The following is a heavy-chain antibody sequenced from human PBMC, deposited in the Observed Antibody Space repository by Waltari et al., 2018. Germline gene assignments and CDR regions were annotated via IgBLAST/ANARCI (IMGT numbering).Heavy chain of an antibody. CDR2: IYYNGNT. D-gene: IGHD3-9*01. J-gene: IGHJ4*02. V-gene: IGHV4-39*01. CDR1: GGAITTTNYY. CDR3: ASLLTGD. Sequence: QLQVQESGPGLVKPSETLSITCTVPGGAITTTNYYWGWIRQPPGKGLEWIGSIYYNGNTYYNPSLKSRVTISADTSKNQFSLNLNSVTAADTAVYYCASLLTGDWGQGVLVTVSS.